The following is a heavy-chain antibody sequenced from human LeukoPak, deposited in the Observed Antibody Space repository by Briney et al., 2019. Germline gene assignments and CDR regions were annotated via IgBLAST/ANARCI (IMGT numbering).Heavy chain of an antibody. CDR2: IYYSGTT. D-gene: IGHD5-18*01. V-gene: IGHV4-59*01. J-gene: IGHJ5*02. CDR3: ARGGIQLWSNNWVDP. Sequence: SETLSLTCTVYGGSMSSYYWSWIRQPPGKGLEWIGYIYYSGTTNYNPSLRSRATISVDTSKNLFSLKLSSVTAADTAVYYCARGGIQLWSNNWVDPWGQGTLVTVSS. CDR1: GGSMSSYY.